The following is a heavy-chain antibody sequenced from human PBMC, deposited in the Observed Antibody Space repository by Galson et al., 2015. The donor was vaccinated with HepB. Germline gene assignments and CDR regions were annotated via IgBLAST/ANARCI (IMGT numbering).Heavy chain of an antibody. D-gene: IGHD3-22*01. Sequence: SLRLSCAASGFTFSSYAMSWVRQAPGKGLEWVSAISGSGGSTYYADSVKGRFTISRDNSKNTLYLQMNSLRAEDTAVYYCAKFAWYYYDSSGYYYRGYYFDYWGQGTLVTVSS. CDR1: GFTFSSYA. V-gene: IGHV3-23*01. J-gene: IGHJ4*02. CDR3: AKFAWYYYDSSGYYYRGYYFDY. CDR2: ISGSGGST.